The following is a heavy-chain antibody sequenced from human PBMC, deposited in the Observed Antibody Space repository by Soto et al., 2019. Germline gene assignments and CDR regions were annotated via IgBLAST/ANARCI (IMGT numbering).Heavy chain of an antibody. Sequence: ASVKVSCKASGYTFTTYAMHWVRQAPGQGLEWMGWISAYNGNTNYAQKLQGRVTMTTDTSTSTAYMELRSLRSDDTAVYYCARIGGYGYYFDYWGQGTLVTVSS. CDR3: ARIGGYGYYFDY. D-gene: IGHD3-22*01. J-gene: IGHJ4*02. CDR1: GYTFTTYA. CDR2: ISAYNGNT. V-gene: IGHV1-18*01.